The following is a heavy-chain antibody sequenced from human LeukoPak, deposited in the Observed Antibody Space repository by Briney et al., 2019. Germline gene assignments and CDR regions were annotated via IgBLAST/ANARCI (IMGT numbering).Heavy chain of an antibody. Sequence: GSLRLSCAASGFTFSSYNMYWVRQAPGKGLEWVSSISGVSDYIFYADPVKGRFTISRDNAKNSLYLQMNSLRAEDTAVYYCARIGSGWYWEFWGQGTLVTVS. V-gene: IGHV3-21*01. CDR1: GFTFSSYN. CDR3: ARIGSGWYWEF. J-gene: IGHJ4*02. CDR2: ISGVSDYI. D-gene: IGHD6-19*01.